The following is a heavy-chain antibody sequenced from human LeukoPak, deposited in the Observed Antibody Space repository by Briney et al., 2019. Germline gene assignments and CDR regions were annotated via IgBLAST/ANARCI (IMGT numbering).Heavy chain of an antibody. CDR3: ARVDIVVVVAATSRWRGESWFDP. CDR1: GGTFSSYT. Sequence: ASVKVSCKASGGTFSSYTISWVRQAPGQGLEWMGGIIPILGTANYAQKFQGRVTITTDESTSTAYMELSSLRSDDTAVYYCARVDIVVVVAATSRWRGESWFDPWGQGTLVTVSS. J-gene: IGHJ5*02. D-gene: IGHD2-15*01. V-gene: IGHV1-69*16. CDR2: IIPILGTA.